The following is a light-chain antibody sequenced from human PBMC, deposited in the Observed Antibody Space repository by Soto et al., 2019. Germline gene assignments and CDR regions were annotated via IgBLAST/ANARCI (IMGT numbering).Light chain of an antibody. CDR3: QQYGSLPPWA. Sequence: EIVLTQSPGTLSLSPGERATLSCRASQSVSSSYLAWYQQKPGQAPRLLIYGASSRATGIPDRFSGSGSGTDFTLTIRRLEPEDFAVYYCQQYGSLPPWAFGQGTKVEIK. V-gene: IGKV3-20*01. CDR1: QSVSSSY. CDR2: GAS. J-gene: IGKJ1*01.